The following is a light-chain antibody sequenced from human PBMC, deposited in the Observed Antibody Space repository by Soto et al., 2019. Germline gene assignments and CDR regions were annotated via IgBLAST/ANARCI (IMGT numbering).Light chain of an antibody. Sequence: QSVLTQPASVSGSPGQSITISCTGSNNDVGAYNYVSWYQQHPGKAPKLIIYEVNNQPSGVSHRFFGSKSGNTASLTISGLQADDEADYYCASYTISSTRVFGGGTQLTVL. V-gene: IGLV2-14*01. CDR1: NNDVGAYNY. CDR3: ASYTISSTRV. J-gene: IGLJ3*02. CDR2: EVN.